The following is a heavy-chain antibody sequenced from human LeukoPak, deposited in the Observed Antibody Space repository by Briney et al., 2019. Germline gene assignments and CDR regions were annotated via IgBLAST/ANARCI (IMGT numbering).Heavy chain of an antibody. D-gene: IGHD2-15*01. CDR1: GGSISSYY. V-gene: IGHV4-59*01. CDR3: AREGCSGGSCYAFDI. Sequence: SETLSLACTVSGGSISSYYWSWIRQPPGKGLEWIGYIYYSGSTNYNPSLKSRVTISVDTSKNQFSLKLSSVTAADTAVYYCAREGCSGGSCYAFDIWGQGTMVTVSS. CDR2: IYYSGST. J-gene: IGHJ3*02.